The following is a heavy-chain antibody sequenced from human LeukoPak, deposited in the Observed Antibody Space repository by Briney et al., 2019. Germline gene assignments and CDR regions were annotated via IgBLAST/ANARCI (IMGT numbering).Heavy chain of an antibody. V-gene: IGHV3-21*01. J-gene: IGHJ4*02. CDR3: ATEGRGVHFDY. D-gene: IGHD3-10*01. CDR1: GFIFSSYS. Sequence: GGSLRPSCAASGFIFSSYSMNWVRQAPGKGLEWVASIDTTSYTYYADSVKGRFTISRDNAKISLYLQMNSLRAEDTAVYYCATEGRGVHFDYWGQGTLVTVSS. CDR2: IDTTSYT.